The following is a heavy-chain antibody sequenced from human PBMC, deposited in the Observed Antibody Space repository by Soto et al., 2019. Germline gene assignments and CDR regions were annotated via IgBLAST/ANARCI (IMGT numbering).Heavy chain of an antibody. CDR1: GFTFSSYS. J-gene: IGHJ4*02. D-gene: IGHD3-3*01. Sequence: PGGSLRLSCAASGFTFSSYSMNWVRQAPGKGLEWVSSISSSSSYIYYADSVKGRFTISRDNAKNSLYLQMNSLRAEDTAVYYCARDLSNDFWPGYFDYWGQGTRVTVSS. CDR3: ARDLSNDFWPGYFDY. V-gene: IGHV3-21*01. CDR2: ISSSSSYI.